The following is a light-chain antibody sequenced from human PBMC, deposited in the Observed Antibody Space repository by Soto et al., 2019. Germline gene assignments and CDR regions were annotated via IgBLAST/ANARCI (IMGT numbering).Light chain of an antibody. J-gene: IGKJ2*01. CDR1: QSISDN. Sequence: EMTQSPPSLSASVGDIITSTCRASQSISDNLNWYQFQPGKAPKLLIYAASNLQTGVPSRFSGSVSGADFALTISGLQPEDSATYYCQQSYVPPYTFGLGTKLEIK. V-gene: IGKV1-39*01. CDR3: QQSYVPPYT. CDR2: AAS.